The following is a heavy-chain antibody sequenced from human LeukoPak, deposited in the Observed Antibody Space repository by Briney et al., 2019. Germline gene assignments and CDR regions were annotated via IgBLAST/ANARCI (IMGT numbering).Heavy chain of an antibody. CDR2: INSDGRST. Sequence: GGSLRLSCAASGFTFSSYWMHWVRQAPGKGLVWVSRINSDGRSTSYADSVKGRFTISRDSAKNTLYLQMNSLRAEDTAVYYCARVTIFGVVATFDYWGQGTLVPVSS. D-gene: IGHD3-3*01. V-gene: IGHV3-74*01. J-gene: IGHJ4*02. CDR3: ARVTIFGVVATFDY. CDR1: GFTFSSYW.